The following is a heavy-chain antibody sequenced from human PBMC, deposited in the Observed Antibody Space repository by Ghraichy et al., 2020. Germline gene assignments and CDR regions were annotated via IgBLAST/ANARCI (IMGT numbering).Heavy chain of an antibody. CDR1: GGSISSGDYY. D-gene: IGHD2-2*01. CDR2: IYYSGST. V-gene: IGHV4-30-4*01. Sequence: SETLSLTCTVSGGSISSGDYYWSWIRQPPGKGLEWIGYIYYSGSTYYNPSLKSRVTISVDTSKNQFSLKLSSVTAADTAVYYCARVLRDIVVVPAAMAGDYYYYYYMDVWGKGTTVTVSS. CDR3: ARVLRDIVVVPAAMAGDYYYYYYMDV. J-gene: IGHJ6*03.